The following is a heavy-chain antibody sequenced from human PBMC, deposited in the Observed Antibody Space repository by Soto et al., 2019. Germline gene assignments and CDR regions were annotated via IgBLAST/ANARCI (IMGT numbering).Heavy chain of an antibody. CDR1: GYTFAGYY. V-gene: IGHV1-2*02. CDR3: ARLRWELFPKYAFDI. CDR2: INPNSGGT. J-gene: IGHJ3*02. Sequence: ASVKVSCKASGYTFAGYYMHWVRQAPGQGLEWMGWINPNSGGTNYAQKFQGRVTMTRDTSISTAYMELSRLRSDDTAVYYCARLRWELFPKYAFDIWGQGTMVTVSS. D-gene: IGHD1-26*01.